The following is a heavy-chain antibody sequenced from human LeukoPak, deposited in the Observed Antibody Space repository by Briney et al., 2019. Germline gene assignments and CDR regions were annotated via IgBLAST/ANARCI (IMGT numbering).Heavy chain of an antibody. CDR2: ISYDGNNK. J-gene: IGHJ4*02. D-gene: IGHD3-9*01. Sequence: GRSLRLSCAASGFTFSSYGMHWVRQAPGQGLEWVALISYDGNNKYYADSVKDRFTISRDNSQNTLYLQMNSLRAEDTAVYYCAKESGPYYDILTGCDYWGQGTLVTVSP. V-gene: IGHV3-30*18. CDR3: AKESGPYYDILTGCDY. CDR1: GFTFSSYG.